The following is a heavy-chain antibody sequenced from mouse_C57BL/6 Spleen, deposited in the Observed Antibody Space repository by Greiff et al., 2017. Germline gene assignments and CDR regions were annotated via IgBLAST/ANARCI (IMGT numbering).Heavy chain of an antibody. V-gene: IGHV1-69*01. CDR3: ATSLYYYGSRDYAMDY. CDR2: IDPSDSYT. J-gene: IGHJ4*01. CDR1: GYTFTSYW. Sequence: VQLQQPGAELVMPGASVKLSCKASGYTFTSYWMHWVKQRPGQGLEWIGEIDPSDSYTNYNQKFKGKSTLTVDKSSSTAYMQLSSLTSEDSAVYYCATSLYYYGSRDYAMDYWGQGTSVTVSS. D-gene: IGHD1-1*01.